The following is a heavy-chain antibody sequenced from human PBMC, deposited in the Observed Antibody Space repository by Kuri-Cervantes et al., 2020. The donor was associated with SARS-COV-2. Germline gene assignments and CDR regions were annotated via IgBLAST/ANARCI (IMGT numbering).Heavy chain of an antibody. J-gene: IGHJ4*02. CDR3: ARTYYDILTGYCPSDY. Sequence: GGSLRLSCAASGFTFSSYSMNWVRQAPGKGLEWVSYISSSSSTIYYADSVKGRFTISRDNAKNSLYLQMNSLRDEDTAVYYCARTYYDILTGYCPSDYWGQGTLVTVSS. CDR2: ISSSSSTI. CDR1: GFTFSSYS. V-gene: IGHV3-48*02. D-gene: IGHD3-9*01.